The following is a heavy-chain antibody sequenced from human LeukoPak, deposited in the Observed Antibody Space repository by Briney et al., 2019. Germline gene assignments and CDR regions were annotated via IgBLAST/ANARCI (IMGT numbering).Heavy chain of an antibody. CDR3: ARDSSIVGATTTDY. J-gene: IGHJ4*02. Sequence: ASVKVSCKASGYTFTSYDINWVRQATGQGLEWMGWINPNSGGTNYAQKFQGRVTMTRDTSISTAYMELSRLRSDDTAVYYCARDSSIVGATTTDYWGQGTLVTVSS. D-gene: IGHD1-26*01. CDR1: GYTFTSYD. CDR2: INPNSGGT. V-gene: IGHV1-2*02.